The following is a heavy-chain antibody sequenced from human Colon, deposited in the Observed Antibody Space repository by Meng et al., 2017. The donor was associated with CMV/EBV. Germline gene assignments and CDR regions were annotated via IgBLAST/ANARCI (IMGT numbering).Heavy chain of an antibody. CDR3: ARDQYRYQNLYAGGNSLDL. CDR2: IQNDESKE. Sequence: GGSLRLSCVGTGFSFSNFGMHWVRQTAGKGLEWLTFIQNDESKEDYLDSVKGRFTVSRDNSKNTLYLQMDSLRPEDTALYYCARDQYRYQNLYAGGNSLDLWGQGTLVTVSS. V-gene: IGHV3-30*02. D-gene: IGHD1-7*01. CDR1: GFSFSNFG. J-gene: IGHJ5*02.